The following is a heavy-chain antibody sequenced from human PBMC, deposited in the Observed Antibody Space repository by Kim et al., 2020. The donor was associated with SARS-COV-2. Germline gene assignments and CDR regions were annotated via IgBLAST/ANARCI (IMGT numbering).Heavy chain of an antibody. V-gene: IGHV4-4*02. Sequence: KSRVTISVDKSKNQFSLKLSSVTAADTAVYYCARGARVTMVRGVTRRLDYWGQGTLVTVSS. J-gene: IGHJ4*02. CDR3: ARGARVTMVRGVTRRLDY. D-gene: IGHD3-10*01.